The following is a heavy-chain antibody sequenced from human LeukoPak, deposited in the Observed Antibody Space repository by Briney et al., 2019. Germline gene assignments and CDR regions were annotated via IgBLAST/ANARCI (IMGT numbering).Heavy chain of an antibody. CDR2: IFYSGST. J-gene: IGHJ6*03. CDR1: GGSISTSNYY. V-gene: IGHV4-39*07. CDR3: ARVPYSNYAQWRVNGYYYYYMDV. D-gene: IGHD4-11*01. Sequence: PSETLSLTCTVSGGSISTSNYYWGWIRQPPGKGLEWIGNIFYSGSTYYSPSLKSRVTISLDTSRNQFSLKLNSVTVADTAVYYCARVPYSNYAQWRVNGYYYYYMDVWGKGTTVTVSS.